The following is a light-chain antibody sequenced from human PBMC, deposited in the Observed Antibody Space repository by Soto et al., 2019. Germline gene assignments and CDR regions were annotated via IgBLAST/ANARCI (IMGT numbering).Light chain of an antibody. CDR2: WAS. CDR1: QSVLSTSSNKNY. CDR3: HQYYTTPCT. Sequence: DIVMTQSPGSLAVSLGERATINCKSSQSVLSTSSNKNYLAWYQKKPGQPTKLLFYWASTRASGVSDRFSGSGSETDFSLTIFSLQAEDVAEYYCHQYYTTPCTFGQGTKLEIK. J-gene: IGKJ2*02. V-gene: IGKV4-1*01.